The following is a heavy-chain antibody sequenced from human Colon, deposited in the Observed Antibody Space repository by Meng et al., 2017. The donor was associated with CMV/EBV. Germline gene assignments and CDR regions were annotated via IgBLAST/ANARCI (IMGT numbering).Heavy chain of an antibody. CDR1: GFRLDGYS. CDR2: ITWDGGRV. J-gene: IGHJ4*02. CDR3: AKDMFGSGSSYDF. D-gene: IGHD3-10*01. V-gene: IGHV3-43*01. Sequence: GESVKISCVGSGFRLDGYSMHWVRHTPGKGLKWLSLITWDGGRVYYADAVKGRFVVSRDNTNNVLHLEMKSLKPEDSGLYHCAKDMFGSGSSYDFWGQGTLVTVSS.